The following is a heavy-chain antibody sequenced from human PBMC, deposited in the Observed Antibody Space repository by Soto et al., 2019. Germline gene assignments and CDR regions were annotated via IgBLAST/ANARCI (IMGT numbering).Heavy chain of an antibody. Sequence: GGSLRLSCAASGFTFSTYAMHWVRQAPGKGLEWVAVISYDGSNKYYADSVKGRFTISRDNSKNTLYLQMNSLRAEDTAVYYCARDGPLSGTTSISYYYGMDVWGQGTTVTVSS. CDR3: ARDGPLSGTTSISYYYGMDV. D-gene: IGHD1-7*01. V-gene: IGHV3-30-3*01. CDR2: ISYDGSNK. CDR1: GFTFSTYA. J-gene: IGHJ6*02.